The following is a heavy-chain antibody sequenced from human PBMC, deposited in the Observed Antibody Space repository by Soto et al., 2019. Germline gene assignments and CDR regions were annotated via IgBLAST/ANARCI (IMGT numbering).Heavy chain of an antibody. CDR1: GGSFSGYY. CDR3: ARRRESYYDDSSGYGSLGIYFDY. V-gene: IGHV4-34*01. CDR2: INHSGST. D-gene: IGHD3-22*01. Sequence: SETLSLTCSLYGGSFSGYYWSWIRQPPGKGLEGIGEINHSGSTNYNPSLKSRVTISVDTSKNQFSLKLSCVTAADTAVYYCARRRESYYDDSSGYGSLGIYFDYWGQGTLVSVSS. J-gene: IGHJ4*02.